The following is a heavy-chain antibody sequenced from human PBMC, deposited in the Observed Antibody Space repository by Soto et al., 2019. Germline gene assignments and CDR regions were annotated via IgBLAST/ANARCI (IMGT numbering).Heavy chain of an antibody. D-gene: IGHD3-10*01. Sequence: QVQLQQWGAGLLKPSETLSLTCAVYGGSFRGYYWSWIRQPPGKGLEWIGEINHSGSTNYNPSLKSRVTISVDAAKSQCSLKLSSVTAADTAVYYCARGRQYYGSGRGDYYYCYRDVWGKGTTVTVSS. CDR3: ARGRQYYGSGRGDYYYCYRDV. CDR2: INHSGST. J-gene: IGHJ6*03. CDR1: GGSFRGYY. V-gene: IGHV4-34*01.